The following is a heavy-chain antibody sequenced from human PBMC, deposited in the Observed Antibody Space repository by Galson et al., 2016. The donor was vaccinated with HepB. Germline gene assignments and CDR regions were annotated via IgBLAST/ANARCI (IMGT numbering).Heavy chain of an antibody. CDR3: ATEIRITVNRVIDLKSGMDV. CDR2: ITRDRIV. D-gene: IGHD3-10*01. Sequence: SLRLSCAASGFSLSNSKFGFRNYNMNWFRQAPGRGLEWVSHITRDRIVYYADPVKGRFTHSRDNGRTSLFLLMNSLRDEDTAVYYCATEIRITVNRVIDLKSGMDVWGQGTTVTVSS. J-gene: IGHJ6*02. V-gene: IGHV3-48*02. CDR1: GFSLSNSKFGFRNYN.